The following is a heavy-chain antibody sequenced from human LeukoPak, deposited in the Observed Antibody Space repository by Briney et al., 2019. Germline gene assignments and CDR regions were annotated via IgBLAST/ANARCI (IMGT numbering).Heavy chain of an antibody. Sequence: SETLSLTCTVSGGSISSSGYYWGWIRQPPGKGLEWIGSIYYSGSTYYNPSLKSRVTISVDTSKNQFSLKLSSVTAADTAVYYCARDFRVRRTLDYWGQGTLVTVSS. V-gene: IGHV4-39*07. CDR2: IYYSGST. D-gene: IGHD3-10*01. CDR3: ARDFRVRRTLDY. J-gene: IGHJ4*02. CDR1: GGSISSSGYY.